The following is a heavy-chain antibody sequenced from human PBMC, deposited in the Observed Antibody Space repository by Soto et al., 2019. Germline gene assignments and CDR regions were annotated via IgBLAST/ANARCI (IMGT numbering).Heavy chain of an antibody. Sequence: PGGSLRLSCAVSGFTFSSYAMTWVRQAPGKGLAWVSTISGPGDSTYYADSVKGRFTISRDNSKSTMYLHMNNLRAGDTAVYYCANLRNGDPEYFHHWGQGTLVTVSS. CDR2: ISGPGDST. CDR3: ANLRNGDPEYFHH. V-gene: IGHV3-23*01. D-gene: IGHD4-17*01. CDR1: GFTFSSYA. J-gene: IGHJ1*01.